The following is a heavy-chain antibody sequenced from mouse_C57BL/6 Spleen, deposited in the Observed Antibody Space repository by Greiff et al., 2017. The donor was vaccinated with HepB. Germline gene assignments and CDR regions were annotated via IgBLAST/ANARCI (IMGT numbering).Heavy chain of an antibody. CDR2: IDPSDSYT. CDR1: GYTFTSYW. J-gene: IGHJ3*01. V-gene: IGHV1-69*01. CDR3: ARKGDYPWCAY. D-gene: IGHD2-4*01. Sequence: QVQLQQPGAELVMPGASVKLSCKASGYTFTSYWMHWVKQRPGQGLEWIGEIDPSDSYTNYNQKFKGKSTLTVDKSSSTAYMQLSSLTSEDSAVYYCARKGDYPWCAYWGQGTLVTVSA.